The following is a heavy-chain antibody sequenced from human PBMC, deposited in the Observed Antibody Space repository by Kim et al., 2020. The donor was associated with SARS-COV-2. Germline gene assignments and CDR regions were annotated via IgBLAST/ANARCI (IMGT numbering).Heavy chain of an antibody. CDR3: ARDSEIYGDYQGGYFDY. V-gene: IGHV3-21*01. CDR1: GFTFSSYS. D-gene: IGHD4-17*01. CDR2: ISSSSSYI. J-gene: IGHJ4*02. Sequence: GGSLRLSCAASGFTFSSYSMNWVRQAPGKGLEWVSSISSSSSYIYYADSVKGRFTISRDNAKNSLSLQMNSLRAEDTAVYYCARDSEIYGDYQGGYFDYWGQGTLVTVSS.